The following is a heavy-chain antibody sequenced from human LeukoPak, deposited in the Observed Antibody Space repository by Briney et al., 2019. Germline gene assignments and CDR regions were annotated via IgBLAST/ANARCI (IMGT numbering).Heavy chain of an antibody. Sequence: SVKVSCKASGGTFSSYAISWVRQAPGQGLEWMGGIIPIFGTANYAQKFQGRVTITADESTSTAYMELRSLRSDDTAVYYCARVLPSGIAVAAYWGQGTLVTVSS. CDR2: IIPIFGTA. CDR3: ARVLPSGIAVAAY. CDR1: GGTFSSYA. V-gene: IGHV1-69*13. D-gene: IGHD6-19*01. J-gene: IGHJ4*02.